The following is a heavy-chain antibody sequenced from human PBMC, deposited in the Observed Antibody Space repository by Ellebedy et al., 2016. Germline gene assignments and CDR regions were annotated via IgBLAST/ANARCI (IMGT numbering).Heavy chain of an antibody. J-gene: IGHJ4*02. V-gene: IGHV3-7*01. CDR3: ARVRAGNHYDVRDF. CDR1: GFTFSRHW. CDR2: INEDGSET. D-gene: IGHD1-14*01. Sequence: GGSLRLSCAASGFTFSRHWMQWVRQAPGEGLEWVANINEDGSETYYVDAVKGRFTIARDNAKNALYLQMNNLRAEDTAVYYCARVRAGNHYDVRDFWGQGTLVTVSS.